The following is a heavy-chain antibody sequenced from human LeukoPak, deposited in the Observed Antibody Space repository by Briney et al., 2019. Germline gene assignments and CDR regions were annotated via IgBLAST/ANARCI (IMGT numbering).Heavy chain of an antibody. Sequence: GGSLRLSCAASGFAFSAYWMHWVRQAPGKGLEWVGRIKSKTDGGTTDYAAPVKGRFTISRDDSKNTLYLQMNSLKTEDTAVYYCTTGTSARWYYYMDVWGKGTTVTVSS. CDR3: TTGTSARWYYYMDV. CDR2: IKSKTDGGTT. V-gene: IGHV3-15*01. CDR1: GFAFSAYW. J-gene: IGHJ6*03. D-gene: IGHD5-24*01.